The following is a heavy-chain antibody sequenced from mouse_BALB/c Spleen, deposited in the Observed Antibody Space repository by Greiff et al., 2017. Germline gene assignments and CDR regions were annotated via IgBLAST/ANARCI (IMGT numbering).Heavy chain of an antibody. Sequence: EVQLQQSGPELVKPGASVKISCKASGYSFTGYFMNWVMQSHGKSLEWIGRINPYNGDTFYNQKFKGKATLTVDKSSSTAHMELRSLASEDSAVYYCARGGFAYWGQGTLVTVSA. V-gene: IGHV1-20*02. CDR3: ARGGFAY. CDR1: GYSFTGYF. CDR2: INPYNGDT. J-gene: IGHJ3*01.